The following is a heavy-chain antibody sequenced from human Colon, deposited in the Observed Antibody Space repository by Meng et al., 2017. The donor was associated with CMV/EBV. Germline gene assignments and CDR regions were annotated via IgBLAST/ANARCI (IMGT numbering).Heavy chain of an antibody. J-gene: IGHJ4*02. CDR3: ARELARGGY. CDR2: ISPYNGDT. V-gene: IGHV1-18*01. Sequence: QGPPVESGAEVKKPGASVKVSCKTSGYTFTNFGISWVRQAPGQGLEWMAYISPYNGDTNYAQRFQGRVALTTDTSTSTVYMELGSLTSDDTAMYYCARELARGGYWGQGTLVTVSS. CDR1: GYTFTNFG.